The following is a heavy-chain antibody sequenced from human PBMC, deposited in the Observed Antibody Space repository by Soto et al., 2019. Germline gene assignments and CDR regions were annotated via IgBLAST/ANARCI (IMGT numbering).Heavy chain of an antibody. V-gene: IGHV1-3*04. CDR1: GYTFTSYA. CDR2: SNMGNGNT. D-gene: IGHD2-21*02. Sequence: QVQLVQSGAEVKKPGASVRVSCRTSGYTFTSYAIHWVRQAPGQGLEWMAWSNMGNGNTKYSQKFQGRVTASRDTSASTAYRELSSLRSEDTAVYYCAREPLCCGVCYDPWLDPWGQGTLVTVSS. CDR3: AREPLCCGVCYDPWLDP. J-gene: IGHJ5*02.